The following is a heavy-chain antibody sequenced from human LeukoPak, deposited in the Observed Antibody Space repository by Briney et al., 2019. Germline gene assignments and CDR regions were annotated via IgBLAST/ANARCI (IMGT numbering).Heavy chain of an antibody. CDR1: GLRFSSYG. Sequence: PGGSLRLSCAASGLRFSSYGIHWVRQAPGKGLEWVAFIRYDGSNKYYADSVKGRFTISRDNSKNTLYLQMNSLRAEDTAVYYCAKQGYDSSGYYGLFDYWGQGTLVTVSS. D-gene: IGHD3-22*01. CDR2: IRYDGSNK. CDR3: AKQGYDSSGYYGLFDY. V-gene: IGHV3-30*02. J-gene: IGHJ4*02.